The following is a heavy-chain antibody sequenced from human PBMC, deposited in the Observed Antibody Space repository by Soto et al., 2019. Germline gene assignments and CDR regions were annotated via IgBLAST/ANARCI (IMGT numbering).Heavy chain of an antibody. Sequence: VESLKISCKGSGYIFTSYWIGCVLQMPGKVLEWMGIIYPGDSDTRYSPSFQGQVTISADKSISTAYLQWSSLKASDTAMYYCARHYCSSTSCYPVYYYYYGMDVWGQGTTVTVSS. CDR3: ARHYCSSTSCYPVYYYYYGMDV. D-gene: IGHD2-2*01. V-gene: IGHV5-51*01. CDR1: GYIFTSYW. J-gene: IGHJ6*02. CDR2: IYPGDSDT.